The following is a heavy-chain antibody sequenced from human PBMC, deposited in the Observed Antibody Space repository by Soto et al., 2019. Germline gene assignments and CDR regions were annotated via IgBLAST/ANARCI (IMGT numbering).Heavy chain of an antibody. CDR3: VAKKRLGDNWFDP. CDR1: AYTFTLYD. D-gene: IGHD3-16*01. Sequence: QVQLVQSGDEVRRPGASVKVSCKASAYTFTLYDINWVRQPAGQGLEWMGWMNPKSENRGYAQKFQGRVTMTRNTSITTAYMELTSLRSEDTAVYYCVAKKRLGDNWFDPWGQGTRVTVSS. J-gene: IGHJ5*02. CDR2: MNPKSENR. V-gene: IGHV1-8*01.